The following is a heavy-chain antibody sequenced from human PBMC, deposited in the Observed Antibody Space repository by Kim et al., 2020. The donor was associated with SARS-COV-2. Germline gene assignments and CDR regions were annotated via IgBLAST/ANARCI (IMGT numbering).Heavy chain of an antibody. CDR3: TRETPPPRLRFLEWLPSENHNWFDP. D-gene: IGHD3-3*01. Sequence: GGSLRLSCTASGFTFGDYAMSWVRQAPGKGLEWVGFIRSKAYGGTTEYAASVKGRFTISRDDSKSIAYLQMNSLKTEDTAVYYCTRETPPPRLRFLEWLPSENHNWFDPWGQGTLVTVSS. J-gene: IGHJ5*02. V-gene: IGHV3-49*04. CDR1: GFTFGDYA. CDR2: IRSKAYGGTT.